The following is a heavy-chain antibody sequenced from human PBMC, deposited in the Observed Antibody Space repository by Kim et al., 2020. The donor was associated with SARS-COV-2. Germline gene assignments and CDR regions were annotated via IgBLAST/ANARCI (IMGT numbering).Heavy chain of an antibody. J-gene: IGHJ6*02. D-gene: IGHD3-22*01. V-gene: IGHV1-18*01. Sequence: ASVKVSCKASGYTFTSYGISWVRQAPGQGLEWMGWISAYNGNTNYAQKLQGRVTMTTDTSTSTAYMELRSLRSDDTAVYYCARVRPPYYYDSSGYYYWPNYYYYYGMDVWGQGTTVTVSS. CDR1: GYTFTSYG. CDR2: ISAYNGNT. CDR3: ARVRPPYYYDSSGYYYWPNYYYYYGMDV.